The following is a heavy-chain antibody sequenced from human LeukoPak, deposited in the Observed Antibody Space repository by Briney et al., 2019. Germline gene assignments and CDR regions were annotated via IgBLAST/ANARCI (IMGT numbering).Heavy chain of an antibody. D-gene: IGHD2-15*01. J-gene: IGHJ6*02. CDR2: IYTSGST. V-gene: IGHV4-4*07. CDR1: GDSISVYY. Sequence: SETLSLTCTVSGDSISVYYWSWIRQPAGKGLEWIGRIYTSGSTNYNPSLKSRVTMSVDTSKNQFSLKLSSVTAADTAVYYCARDNCSGGSCYGMDVWGQGTTVTVSS. CDR3: ARDNCSGGSCYGMDV.